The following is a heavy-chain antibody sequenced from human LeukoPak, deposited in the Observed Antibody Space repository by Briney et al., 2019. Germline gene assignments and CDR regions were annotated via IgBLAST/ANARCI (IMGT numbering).Heavy chain of an antibody. CDR1: GFTFSSYA. CDR2: ISGSGGST. D-gene: IGHD6-13*01. J-gene: IGHJ4*02. V-gene: IGHV3-23*01. Sequence: GGSLRLSCAASGFTFSSYAVNWVRQAPGKGLEWVSAISGSGGSTYYADSVKGRFTISRDNSKNTLYLQMNSLRAEDTAVYYCAHISSSWPDYWGQGTLVTVSS. CDR3: AHISSSWPDY.